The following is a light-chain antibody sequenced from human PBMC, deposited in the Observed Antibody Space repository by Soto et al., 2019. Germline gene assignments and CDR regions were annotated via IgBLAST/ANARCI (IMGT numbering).Light chain of an antibody. CDR1: QSVSSR. J-gene: IGKJ4*01. CDR2: GAS. V-gene: IGKV3-20*01. CDR3: QQYGSSPLT. Sequence: IVLPQSTCTLSLSPGEGATLSCSASQSVSSRLAWYQHKPGQAPRLLISGASSRATGIPDRFSGSGSGTDFTLTIGRLEPEDFAVYYCQQYGSSPLTFGGGTKVDIK.